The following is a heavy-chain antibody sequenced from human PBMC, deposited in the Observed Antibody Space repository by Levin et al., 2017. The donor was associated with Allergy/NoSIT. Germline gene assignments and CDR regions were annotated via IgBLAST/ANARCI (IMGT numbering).Heavy chain of an antibody. CDR2: ISSSSTYI. J-gene: IGHJ4*02. CDR3: ARDHGGSGGWYYFEY. D-gene: IGHD6-19*01. Sequence: ASVKVSCAASGFSFDTYSFTWVRQAPGKGLEWVSFISSSSTYIYYADSVRGRFTISRDNAKKSLYLQMSSLRAEDTAIYYCARDHGGSGGWYYFEYWGQGTLVTVSS. V-gene: IGHV3-21*04. CDR1: GFSFDTYS.